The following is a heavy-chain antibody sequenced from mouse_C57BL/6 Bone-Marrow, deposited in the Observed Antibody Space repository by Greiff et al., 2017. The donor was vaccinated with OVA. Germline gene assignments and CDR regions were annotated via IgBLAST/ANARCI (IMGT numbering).Heavy chain of an antibody. D-gene: IGHD2-1*01. CDR1: GYTFTSYW. CDR3: AEYALYYMFAY. CDR2: IHPSDSDT. Sequence: QVQLQQPGAELVKPGASVKVSCKASGYTFTSYWMHWVKQRPGQGLEWIGRIHPSDSDTNYNQKFQGKATLTVDTSSSTAYMQLSSLTSKDSAVYYCAEYALYYMFAYWGQGTLVTVSA. J-gene: IGHJ3*01. V-gene: IGHV1-74*01.